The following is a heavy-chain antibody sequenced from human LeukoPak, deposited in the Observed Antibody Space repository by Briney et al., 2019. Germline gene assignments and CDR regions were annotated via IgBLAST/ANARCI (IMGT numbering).Heavy chain of an antibody. V-gene: IGHV4-34*01. CDR2: INHSGST. J-gene: IGHJ4*02. Sequence: SETLSLTCAVYGGSFSGYYWSWIRQPPGKGLEWIGEINHSGSTNYNPSLKSRVTISVDTSKNQFSLKLSSVTAADTAVYYCARYYYDSSGYYYLSDYWGQGTLVTVSS. D-gene: IGHD3-22*01. CDR3: ARYYYDSSGYYYLSDY. CDR1: GGSFSGYY.